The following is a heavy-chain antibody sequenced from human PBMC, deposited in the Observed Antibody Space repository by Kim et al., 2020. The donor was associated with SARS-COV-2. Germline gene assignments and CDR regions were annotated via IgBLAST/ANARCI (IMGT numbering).Heavy chain of an antibody. V-gene: IGHV3-11*01. Sequence: GGSLRLSCAASGFTFSDYYMSWIRQAPGKGLEWVSYISSSGSTIYYADSVKGRFTISRDNAKNSLYLQMNSLRAEDTAVYYCARSGSVFYSSSWYNFDYWGQGTLVTVSS. CDR3: ARSGSVFYSSSWYNFDY. J-gene: IGHJ4*02. CDR1: GFTFSDYY. D-gene: IGHD6-13*01. CDR2: ISSSGSTI.